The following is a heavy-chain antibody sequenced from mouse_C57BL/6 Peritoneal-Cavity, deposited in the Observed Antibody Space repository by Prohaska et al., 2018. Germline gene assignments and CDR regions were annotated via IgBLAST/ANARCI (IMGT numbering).Heavy chain of an antibody. CDR2: INPSSGYT. V-gene: IGHV1-4*01. D-gene: IGHD1-1*01. J-gene: IGHJ2*01. Sequence: MSCKASGYTFTSYPIHWVKQRHGQGLEWIGYINPSSGYTKYNQKFKDKATLTADKSSSTAYMQLSSLTSEDSAVYYCARSDITTVVADYWGQGTTLTVSS. CDR1: GYTFTSYP. CDR3: ARSDITTVVADY.